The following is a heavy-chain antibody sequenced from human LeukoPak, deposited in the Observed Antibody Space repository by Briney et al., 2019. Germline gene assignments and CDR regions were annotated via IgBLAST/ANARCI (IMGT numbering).Heavy chain of an antibody. CDR3: ASARDGSGIDY. V-gene: IGHV4-59*01. CDR1: GGSISSYY. CDR2: IYYSGST. D-gene: IGHD3-10*01. J-gene: IGHJ4*02. Sequence: SETLSLTCTVSGGSISSYYWSWVRQPPGKGLEWIGYIYYSGSTNYNPSLKSRVTISVDTSKNQFSLKLSSVTAADTAVYYCASARDGSGIDYWGQGTLVTVSS.